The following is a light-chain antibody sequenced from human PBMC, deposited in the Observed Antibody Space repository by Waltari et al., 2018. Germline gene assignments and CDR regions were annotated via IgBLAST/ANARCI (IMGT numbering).Light chain of an antibody. CDR1: QSLLPYDGKTY. CDR2: EVS. J-gene: IGKJ4*01. V-gene: IGKV2-29*02. Sequence: DIVMTQTPLSLSVIPGQPASISRKSSQSLLPYDGKTYSYWYLHRPGQSPQLLIYEVSRRFSGVPDRFSGSGSGTDFTLKISRVEADDVGVYFCMQGKDLPLTFGGGTKVDI. CDR3: MQGKDLPLT.